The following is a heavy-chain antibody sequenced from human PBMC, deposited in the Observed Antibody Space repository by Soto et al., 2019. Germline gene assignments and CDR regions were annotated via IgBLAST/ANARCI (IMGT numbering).Heavy chain of an antibody. CDR1: GGTFSTHA. J-gene: IGHJ2*01. Sequence: QVQLVQSGAEVKKPGSSVKVSCKASGGTFSTHAISWVRQAPGQGLEWLGGIIPTLGTPNYAQKFQGRVTXTADEYTRTAYMELSRLTSEDTXXXXXXXXXFRSGYYGXXXXXXXWG. CDR3: XXXXFRSGYYGXXXXXXX. V-gene: IGHV1-69*01. D-gene: IGHD3-3*01. CDR2: IIPTLGTP.